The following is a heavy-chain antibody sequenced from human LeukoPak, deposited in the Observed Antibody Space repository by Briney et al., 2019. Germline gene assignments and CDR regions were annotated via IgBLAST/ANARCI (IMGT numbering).Heavy chain of an antibody. J-gene: IGHJ4*02. D-gene: IGHD1-1*01. Sequence: ASVKVSCKASGGTFSSYAISWVRQAPGQGLEWMGRIIPILGIANYAQKFQGRVTITADKSTSTAYMELSSLRSEDTAVYYCARGDENWNEYYFDYWGQGTLVTVSS. CDR1: GGTFSSYA. V-gene: IGHV1-69*04. CDR2: IIPILGIA. CDR3: ARGDENWNEYYFDY.